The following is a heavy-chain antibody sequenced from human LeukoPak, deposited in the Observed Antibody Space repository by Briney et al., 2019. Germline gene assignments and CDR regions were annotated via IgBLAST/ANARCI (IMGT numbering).Heavy chain of an antibody. CDR1: GFTVSSNY. J-gene: IGHJ4*02. V-gene: IGHV3-53*01. CDR2: IYSGGST. Sequence: GGSLRLSCAASGFTVSSNYMSWVRQAPGKGLEWVSVIYSGGSTYYADSVKGRFTISRDNSKNTLYLQMNSLRAEDTAVYYCARAYGDYLGDYFDCWGQGTLVTVSS. D-gene: IGHD4-17*01. CDR3: ARAYGDYLGDYFDC.